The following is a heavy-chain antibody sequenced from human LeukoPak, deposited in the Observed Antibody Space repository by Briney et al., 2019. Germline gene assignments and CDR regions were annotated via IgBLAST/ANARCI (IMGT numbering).Heavy chain of an antibody. CDR2: INPSGGST. J-gene: IGHJ4*02. V-gene: IGHV1-46*01. Sequence: ASVKVSCKAFGYTFTNYYMHWVRQAPGQGLEWMGMINPSGGSTSYTQKFQGRVTMTRDTSTSTVYMEMSSLRSEDTAVYYCATSEEGRWGQGTLVTVSS. D-gene: IGHD2-15*01. CDR1: GYTFTNYY. CDR3: ATSEEGR.